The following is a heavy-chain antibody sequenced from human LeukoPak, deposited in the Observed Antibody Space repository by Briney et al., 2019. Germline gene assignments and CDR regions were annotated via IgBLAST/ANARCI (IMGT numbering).Heavy chain of an antibody. V-gene: IGHV4-61*01. CDR1: GGSISSSSYY. CDR3: ARDDYSGNDGL. CDR2: IYHSGST. D-gene: IGHD5-12*01. Sequence: SETLSLTCTVSGGSISSSSYYWGWIRQPPGKGLEWIGYIYHSGSTKYNPSLKSRVTISVDTSKNQFSLKMSSVTAADTAVYYCARDDYSGNDGLWGQGTLVTVSS. J-gene: IGHJ4*02.